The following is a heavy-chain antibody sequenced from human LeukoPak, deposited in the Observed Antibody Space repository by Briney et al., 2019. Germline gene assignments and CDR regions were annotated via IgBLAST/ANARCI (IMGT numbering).Heavy chain of an antibody. J-gene: IGHJ6*03. CDR1: GGSISSYY. D-gene: IGHD2-2*01. CDR3: ARGLASSTSTAGYYYYMDV. Sequence: SETLSLTCTVSGGSISSYYWSWIRQPAGKGLEWIGRIYTSGSTNYNPSLKSRVTMSVDTSKNQFSLKLSSVTAADTAVYYCARGLASSTSTAGYYYYMDVWGKGTTVTVSS. V-gene: IGHV4-4*07. CDR2: IYTSGST.